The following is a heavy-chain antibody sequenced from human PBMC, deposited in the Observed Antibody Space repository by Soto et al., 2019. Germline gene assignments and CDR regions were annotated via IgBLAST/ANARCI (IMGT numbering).Heavy chain of an antibody. CDR1: GGSISGSTYS. CDR2: IYHSGVT. V-gene: IGHV4-30-2*01. CDR3: ARGSNRNGYYEGFDN. J-gene: IGHJ5*02. D-gene: IGHD3-22*01. Sequence: TLSLTCGISGGSISGSTYSWNWIRRPPGKGLEWIGHIYHSGVTNYNPSLKSRVTISVDRSKNEFSLKLSSVTAADTAVYYCARGSNRNGYYEGFDNWGQGTLVTVSS.